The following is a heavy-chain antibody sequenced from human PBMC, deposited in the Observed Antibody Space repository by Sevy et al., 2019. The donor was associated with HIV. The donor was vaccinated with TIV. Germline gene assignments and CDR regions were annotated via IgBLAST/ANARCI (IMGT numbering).Heavy chain of an antibody. J-gene: IGHJ3*02. CDR1: GFSFSGSA. V-gene: IGHV3-23*01. D-gene: IGHD6-19*01. Sequence: GGSLRLSCAVSGFSFSGSAMTWVRQAPGKGLEWVSGINIRGDGTYYADSVRGRFTISRDISKNTLYLQMNNVRDEDTAVYYCARDRKQWLVNAFDIWGQGTMVTVSS. CDR3: ARDRKQWLVNAFDI. CDR2: INIRGDGT.